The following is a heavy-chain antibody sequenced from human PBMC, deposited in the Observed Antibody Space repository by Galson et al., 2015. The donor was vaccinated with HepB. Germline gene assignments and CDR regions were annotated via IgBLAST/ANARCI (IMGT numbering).Heavy chain of an antibody. CDR1: GYSFNTYV. V-gene: IGHV1-18*01. CDR3: ARGDYDSSGYPVEYFQH. J-gene: IGHJ1*01. D-gene: IGHD3-22*01. Sequence: SVKVSCKASGYSFNTYVISWVRQVPGQGLEWMGWISVYNGNTDYAQKLQGRVTMTTDTFTSTAYMELRSLRSDDTAVYYCARGDYDSSGYPVEYFQHWGQGTLVTVSP. CDR2: ISVYNGNT.